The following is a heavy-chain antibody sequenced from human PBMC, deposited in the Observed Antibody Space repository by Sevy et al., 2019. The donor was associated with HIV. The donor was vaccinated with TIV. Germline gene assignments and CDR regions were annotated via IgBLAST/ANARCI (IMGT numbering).Heavy chain of an antibody. D-gene: IGHD4-17*01. Sequence: SETLSLTCAVYGGSFSGYYWRWIRQPPGKGLEWIGEINHSGSTNYNPSLKSRVTISVDTSKNQFSLKLSSVTAADTAVYYCARGGRGDNYGDYGNYFDYWGQGTLVTVSS. CDR1: GGSFSGYY. V-gene: IGHV4-34*01. CDR2: INHSGST. J-gene: IGHJ4*02. CDR3: ARGGRGDNYGDYGNYFDY.